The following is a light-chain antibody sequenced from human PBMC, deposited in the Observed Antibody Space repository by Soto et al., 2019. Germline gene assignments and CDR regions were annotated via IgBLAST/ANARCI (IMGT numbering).Light chain of an antibody. J-gene: IGKJ1*01. CDR2: KVS. CDR3: MQHTHWPWT. V-gene: IGKV2-30*01. CDR1: KSFVNVVETTT. Sequence: DVVMTQSPPSFPSTLGHRPSISGSSSKSFVNVVETTTLHWFQQRPGQSPRRLIHKVSIRDSGVPDRFSGSGSGTDFTLKISRVEPEDVGVYYCMQHTHWPWTFGQGTKV.